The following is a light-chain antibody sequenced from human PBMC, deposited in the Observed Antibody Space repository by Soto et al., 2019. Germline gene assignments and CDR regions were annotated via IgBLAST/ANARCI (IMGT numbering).Light chain of an antibody. CDR2: DVS. V-gene: IGLV2-14*01. J-gene: IGLJ2*01. CDR3: SSYTISSTPVV. Sequence: QSALTQPASVSGSPGQSITISCTGTSSDVGGYNYVSWYQQHPGKAPKLMIYDVSNRPSGVSNRFSGSKSGNTASLSISGLQAEDEADYYCSSYTISSTPVVFGGGTQLTVL. CDR1: SSDVGGYNY.